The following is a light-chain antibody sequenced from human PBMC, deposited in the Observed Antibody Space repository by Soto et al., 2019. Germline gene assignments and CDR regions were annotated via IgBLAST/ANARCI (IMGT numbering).Light chain of an antibody. CDR2: DAS. V-gene: IGKV3-11*01. CDR1: QSVSSY. CDR3: QQRSTWPLT. Sequence: EIVLTQSPAALSLSPGERATLSCRASQSVSSYFACYQQKPGQAPRLLIYDASNRATGIPARFSGSGSGTDFTLTISSLEPEDFAVYYCQQRSTWPLTFGGGTNVEIK. J-gene: IGKJ4*01.